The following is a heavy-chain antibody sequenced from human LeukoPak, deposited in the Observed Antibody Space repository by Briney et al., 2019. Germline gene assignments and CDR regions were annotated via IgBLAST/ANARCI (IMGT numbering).Heavy chain of an antibody. D-gene: IGHD3-10*01. Sequence: ASVKVSCKVSGYTLTELSMHWVRQAPGKGLEWMGGFYPEDGETIYAQKFQGRVTMTTDTSTSTAYMELRSLRSDDTAVYYCARVPYYYGSGSYYSTSWFDPWGQGTLVTVSS. V-gene: IGHV1-24*01. J-gene: IGHJ5*02. CDR3: ARVPYYYGSGSYYSTSWFDP. CDR2: FYPEDGET. CDR1: GYTLTELS.